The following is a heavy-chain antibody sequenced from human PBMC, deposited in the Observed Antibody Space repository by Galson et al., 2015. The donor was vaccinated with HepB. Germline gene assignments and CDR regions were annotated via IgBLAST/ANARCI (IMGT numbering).Heavy chain of an antibody. D-gene: IGHD6-13*01. V-gene: IGHV1-69*13. CDR3: ARDSIAAAGTSYYYYYMDV. Sequence: SVKVSCKASGGTFSSYAISWVRQAPGQGLEWMGGIIPIFGTANYAQKFQGRVTITADESTSTAYMELSSLRSEDTAVYYCARDSIAAAGTSYYYYYMDVWGKGTTVTVSS. CDR1: GGTFSSYA. J-gene: IGHJ6*03. CDR2: IIPIFGTA.